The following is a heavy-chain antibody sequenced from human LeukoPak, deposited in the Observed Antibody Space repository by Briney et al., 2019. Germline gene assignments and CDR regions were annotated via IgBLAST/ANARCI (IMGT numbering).Heavy chain of an antibody. CDR2: ISSSGSTK. CDR3: ARKDYGGYAYYYYGLDV. J-gene: IGHJ6*04. CDR1: GFTFSSYE. Sequence: GGSLRLSCAASGFTFSSYEMNWVRQAPGKGLEWGSYISSSGSTKYYAHSVKGRFTISRDNSKNSLYLQMNSLRAEDTAVYYCARKDYGGYAYYYYGLDVWGKGTTVTVSS. D-gene: IGHD5-12*01. V-gene: IGHV3-48*03.